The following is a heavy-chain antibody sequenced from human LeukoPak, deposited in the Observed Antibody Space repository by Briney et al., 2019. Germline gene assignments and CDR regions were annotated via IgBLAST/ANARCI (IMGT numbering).Heavy chain of an antibody. CDR2: IYYSGST. J-gene: IGHJ5*02. V-gene: IGHV4-59*01. D-gene: IGHD3-10*01. CDR1: GASIRDYY. CDR3: GRSGASGMQRLFDP. Sequence: SETLSLNCTVSGASIRDYYFSWIRQPPGKGLEWIRNIYYSGSTNYSPSLKSGVTISVDTSKNQFSQQMSPVTAATTADYYCGRSGASGMQRLFDPGGQGTLVTVSS.